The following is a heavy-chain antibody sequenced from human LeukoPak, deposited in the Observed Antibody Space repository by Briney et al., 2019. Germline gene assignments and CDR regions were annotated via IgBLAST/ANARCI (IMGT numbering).Heavy chain of an antibody. CDR2: IGSSSTYI. V-gene: IGHV3-21*01. CDR1: GFTFSSYS. J-gene: IGHJ3*02. D-gene: IGHD5-24*01. CDR3: ARTHPPRYNYGVDAFDI. Sequence: GGSLRPACAASGFTFSSYSMNWVRQAPGKGLGWVSSIGSSSTYIYYADSVKGRFTISRGNAKNSLYLQMNSLRAEDTAVYYCARTHPPRYNYGVDAFDIWGQGTMVTVSS.